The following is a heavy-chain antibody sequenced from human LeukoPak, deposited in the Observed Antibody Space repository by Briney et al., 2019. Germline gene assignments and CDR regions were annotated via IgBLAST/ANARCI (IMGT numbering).Heavy chain of an antibody. V-gene: IGHV3-7*03. CDR3: ARASGSQNHYYDSSGSYYGMDV. CDR1: GFTFSSYW. D-gene: IGHD3-22*01. Sequence: GGSLRLSCAASGFTFSSYWRSWVRQAPGKGLEWVANIKQDGSEKYYVDSVKGRFTISRDNAKNSLYLQMNSLRAEDTAVYYCARASGSQNHYYDSSGSYYGMDVWGQGTTVTVSS. CDR2: IKQDGSEK. J-gene: IGHJ6*02.